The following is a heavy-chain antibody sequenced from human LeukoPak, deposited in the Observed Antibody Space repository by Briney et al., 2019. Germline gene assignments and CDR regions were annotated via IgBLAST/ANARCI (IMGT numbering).Heavy chain of an antibody. CDR1: GGSISSSSYY. CDR2: IYYSGST. D-gene: IGHD3-3*02. CDR3: ARLSGYYYYGMDV. V-gene: IGHV4-39*01. Sequence: PSETLSLTCTVSGGSISSSSYYWGWIRQPPGKGLEWIGSIYYSGSTYYNPSLKSRATISVDTSKNQFSLKLSSVTAADTAVYYCARLSGYYYYGMDVWGQGTTVTVSS. J-gene: IGHJ6*02.